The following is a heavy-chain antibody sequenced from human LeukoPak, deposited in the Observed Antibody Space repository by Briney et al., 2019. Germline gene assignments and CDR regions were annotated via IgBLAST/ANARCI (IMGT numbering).Heavy chain of an antibody. D-gene: IGHD7-27*01. Sequence: GGSLRLSCAASGFTLSGYWMTWVRQAPGKGLEWVANIKEDGSRKHDVDSVKGRFTISRDNSKNTLYLQMNSLRAEDTAVYYCAKEMTWGTYNWFDPWGQGTLVTVSS. CDR2: IKEDGSRK. V-gene: IGHV3-7*03. CDR3: AKEMTWGTYNWFDP. J-gene: IGHJ5*02. CDR1: GFTLSGYW.